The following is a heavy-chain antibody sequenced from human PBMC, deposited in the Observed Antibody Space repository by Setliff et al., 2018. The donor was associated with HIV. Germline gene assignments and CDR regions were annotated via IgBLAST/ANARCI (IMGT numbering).Heavy chain of an antibody. CDR2: ISSTGAII. J-gene: IGHJ4*02. Sequence: RLSCAAAGFTFSTSEMNWVRQAPGKGLEWISYISSTGAIIYYADSVRGRFTISRDNAKNSVYLQMNSLRADDTALYYCAREFVALGNHFDKWGQGTLVTVSS. V-gene: IGHV3-48*03. CDR3: AREFVALGNHFDK. CDR1: GFTFSTSE.